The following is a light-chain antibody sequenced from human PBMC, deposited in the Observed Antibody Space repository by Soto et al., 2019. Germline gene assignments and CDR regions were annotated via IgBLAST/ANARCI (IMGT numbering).Light chain of an antibody. CDR2: AAS. CDR3: LQDHNYPWT. J-gene: IGKJ1*01. Sequence: IQMTQSPSSLSVSIIDRVTITCRASQDIGNDLGWYQKRPVEAPKILLYAASTLRSGVPSRFSGRGSGTQFALTINRLQSEDYATYFCLQDHNYPWTFGQGTKVES. V-gene: IGKV1-6*02. CDR1: QDIGND.